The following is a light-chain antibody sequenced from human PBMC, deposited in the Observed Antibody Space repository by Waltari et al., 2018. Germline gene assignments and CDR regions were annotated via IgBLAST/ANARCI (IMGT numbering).Light chain of an antibody. Sequence: EIVMTQSPATLSVSPGETATLACRASQSVSSNFAWSQQKPGQAPRPLIYGASTRATGIPARFSGSGSGTEFTLTISSLQSEDFAVYYCQQYNNWPRTFGQGTKVEIK. V-gene: IGKV3-15*01. CDR3: QQYNNWPRT. CDR1: QSVSSN. CDR2: GAS. J-gene: IGKJ1*01.